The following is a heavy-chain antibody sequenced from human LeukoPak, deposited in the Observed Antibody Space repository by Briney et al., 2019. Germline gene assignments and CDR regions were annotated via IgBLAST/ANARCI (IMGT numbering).Heavy chain of an antibody. Sequence: SETLSLTCTVSGYSFNSGYYWGWIRQPPGKGLEWIGNIHHSGSTYYNPSLKSRVNISVDSSKNESSLKLNSVTAADTAVYYCAKQRGATPYYFDYWGQGTLVTVSS. J-gene: IGHJ4*02. D-gene: IGHD1-26*01. CDR2: IHHSGST. CDR1: GYSFNSGYY. CDR3: AKQRGATPYYFDY. V-gene: IGHV4-38-2*02.